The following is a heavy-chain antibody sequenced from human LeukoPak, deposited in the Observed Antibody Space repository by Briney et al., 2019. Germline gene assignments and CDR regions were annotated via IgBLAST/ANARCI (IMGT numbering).Heavy chain of an antibody. CDR2: FYSGGST. CDR1: TFTVSSNY. V-gene: IGHV3-66*02. Sequence: PGGSLRLSCAASTFTVSSNYMRWVRQAPGKGLEWVSVFYSGGSTYYADFVKGRFTISRDDSKNTLYLQMNSLRAEDTAVYYCACPFAGAARRSPYYYMDVWGKGTTVTVSS. D-gene: IGHD6-6*01. CDR3: ACPFAGAARRSPYYYMDV. J-gene: IGHJ6*03.